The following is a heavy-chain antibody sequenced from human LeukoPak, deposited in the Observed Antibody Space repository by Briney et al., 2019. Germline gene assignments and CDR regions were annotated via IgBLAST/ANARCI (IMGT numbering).Heavy chain of an antibody. CDR2: ISAYNGNT. CDR3: AREEPGGGSPALLDY. V-gene: IGHV1-18*01. D-gene: IGHD1-26*01. J-gene: IGHJ4*02. Sequence: GASVKVSCKASGYTFTSYDINWVRQAPGQGLEWMGWISAYNGNTNYAQKLQGRVTMTTDTSTSTAYMELRSLRSDDTAVYYCAREEPGGGSPALLDYWGQGTLVTVSS. CDR1: GYTFTSYD.